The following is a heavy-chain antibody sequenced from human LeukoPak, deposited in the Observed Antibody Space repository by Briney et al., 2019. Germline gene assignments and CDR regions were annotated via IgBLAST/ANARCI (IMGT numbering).Heavy chain of an antibody. Sequence: SQTLSLTCTVSGGSSSSGSYYWSWIRQPAGKGLEWIGRIYTSGSTNYNPSLKSRVTISVDTSKNQFSLKLSSVTAADTAVYYCARAGSDWYFDLWGRGTLVTVSS. J-gene: IGHJ2*01. V-gene: IGHV4-61*02. CDR1: GGSSSSGSYY. CDR3: ARAGSDWYFDL. D-gene: IGHD3-10*01. CDR2: IYTSGST.